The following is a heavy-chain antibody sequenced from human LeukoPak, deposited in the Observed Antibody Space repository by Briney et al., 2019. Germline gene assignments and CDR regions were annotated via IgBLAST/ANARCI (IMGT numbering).Heavy chain of an antibody. V-gene: IGHV1-24*01. CDR2: FDPEDGET. D-gene: IGHD3-3*01. CDR1: GYTLTELS. CDR3: ATEWRNYDFWSGYSQRYGMDV. J-gene: IGHJ6*02. Sequence: AAVKVSCKVSGYTLTELSMHWVRQAPGKGLEWMGVFDPEDGETIYAQKFQGRVTMTEDTSTDTAYMELSSLRSEDTAVYYCATEWRNYDFWSGYSQRYGMDVWGQGTTVTVSS.